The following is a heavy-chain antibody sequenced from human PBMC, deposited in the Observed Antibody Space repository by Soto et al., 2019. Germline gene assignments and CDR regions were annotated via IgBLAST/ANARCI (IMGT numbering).Heavy chain of an antibody. CDR1: GGSVSSCSYY. Sequence: ASETLSLTCAVSGGSVSSCSYYWSWVRQPPGKGLEWIGYIYYSGSTNYNPSLKSRVTISVDTSKNQFSLKLSSVTAADTAVYYCARDSPPSYYYGMDVWGQGTTVTVSS. J-gene: IGHJ6*02. CDR3: ARDSPPSYYYGMDV. CDR2: IYYSGST. V-gene: IGHV4-61*01.